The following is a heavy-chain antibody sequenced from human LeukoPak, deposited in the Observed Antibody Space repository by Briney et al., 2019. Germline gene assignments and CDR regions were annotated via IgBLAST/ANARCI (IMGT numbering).Heavy chain of an antibody. Sequence: AGGSLRLSCTVSGFTVSSNSMSWVRQAPGKGLEWVSAISGSGGSTYYADSVKGRFTISRDNSKNTLYLQMNSLRAEDTAVYYCAKDGSYYYDSSGYTDWGQGTLVTVSS. V-gene: IGHV3-23*01. CDR3: AKDGSYYYDSSGYTD. D-gene: IGHD3-22*01. CDR2: ISGSGGST. J-gene: IGHJ4*02. CDR1: GFTVSSNS.